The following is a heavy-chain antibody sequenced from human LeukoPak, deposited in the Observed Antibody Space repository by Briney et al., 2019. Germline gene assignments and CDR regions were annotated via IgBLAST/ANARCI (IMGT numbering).Heavy chain of an antibody. V-gene: IGHV3-23*01. CDR1: GFTFSISA. D-gene: IGHD3-9*01. CDR3: AKSRNFYRLPSDY. CDR2: ISGSGGST. Sequence: PGGSLRLSCAASGFTFSISAMSWVRQAPGKGLEWVSGISGSGGSTYYADSVKGRFTISRDNSKNTLYLQMNSLRAEDTALYYCAKSRNFYRLPSDYWGQGTLVTVSS. J-gene: IGHJ4*02.